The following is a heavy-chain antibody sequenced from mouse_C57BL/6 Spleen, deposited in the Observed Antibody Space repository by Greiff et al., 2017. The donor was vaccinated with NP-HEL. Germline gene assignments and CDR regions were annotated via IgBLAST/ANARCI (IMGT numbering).Heavy chain of an antibody. CDR2: IDPETGGT. V-gene: IGHV1-15*01. Sequence: QVQLQQSGAELVRPGASVTLSCKASGYTFTDYEMHWVKQTPVHGLEWIGAIDPETGGTAYNQKFKGKAILTADKSSSTAYMELRSLTSEDSAVYYCTLSTMITDYYAMDYWGQGTSVTVSS. CDR1: GYTFTDYE. CDR3: TLSTMITDYYAMDY. D-gene: IGHD2-4*01. J-gene: IGHJ4*01.